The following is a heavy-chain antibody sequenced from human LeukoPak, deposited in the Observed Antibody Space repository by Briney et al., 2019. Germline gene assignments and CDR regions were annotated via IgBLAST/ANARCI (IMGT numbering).Heavy chain of an antibody. J-gene: IGHJ6*02. D-gene: IGHD3-22*01. CDR3: ARVYYYDSSGYYPLYYGMDV. V-gene: IGHV4-59*08. CDR2: IYYSGST. Sequence: SETLSLTCTVSGGSISSYYWSWIRQPPGKGLEWIGYIYYSGSTNYNPSLKSRVTISVDTSKNQFSLKLSSVTAADTAVYYCARVYYYDSSGYYPLYYGMDVWGQGTTVTVSS. CDR1: GGSISSYY.